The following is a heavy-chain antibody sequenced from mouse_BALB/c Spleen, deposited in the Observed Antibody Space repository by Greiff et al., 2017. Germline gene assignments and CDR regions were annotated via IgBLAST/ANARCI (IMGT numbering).Heavy chain of an antibody. Sequence: EVQLQQSGAELVKPGASVKLSCTASGFNIKDTYMHWVKQRPEQGLEWIGRIDPANGNTKYDPKFQGRATITADTSSNTAYLQLSSLTSEDTAVYYCARSSYYCNYYCAVGYWGQRTSVTVSS. J-gene: IGHJ4*01. V-gene: IGHV14-3*02. CDR3: ARSSYYCNYYCAVGY. CDR2: IDPANGNT. CDR1: GFNIKDTY. D-gene: IGHD2-10*01.